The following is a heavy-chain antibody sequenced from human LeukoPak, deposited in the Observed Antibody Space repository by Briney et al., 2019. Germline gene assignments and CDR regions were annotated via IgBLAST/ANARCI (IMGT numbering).Heavy chain of an antibody. D-gene: IGHD3-10*01. Sequence: SETLSLTCTVSGGSISSSSYYWGWIRQPPGKGLEWIGSIYYSGSTYYNPSLKSRVTISVDTSKNQFSLKLSSVTAADTAVYYCARHPTGGHWSSYYYGTGSYYFDYWGQGTLVTVSS. J-gene: IGHJ4*02. CDR1: GGSISSSSYY. CDR3: ARHPTGGHWSSYYYGTGSYYFDY. CDR2: IYYSGST. V-gene: IGHV4-39*01.